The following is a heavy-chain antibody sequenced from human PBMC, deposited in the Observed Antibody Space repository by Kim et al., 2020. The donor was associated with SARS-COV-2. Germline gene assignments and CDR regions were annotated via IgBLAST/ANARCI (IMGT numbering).Heavy chain of an antibody. J-gene: IGHJ4*02. CDR3: AKGGLPGALDY. D-gene: IGHD3-16*01. Sequence: YADALKGRLPSSRDNAKNTLYLQMNSLGAEDTAMYYCAKGGLPGALDYWGQGTLVTVSS. V-gene: IGHV3-74*01.